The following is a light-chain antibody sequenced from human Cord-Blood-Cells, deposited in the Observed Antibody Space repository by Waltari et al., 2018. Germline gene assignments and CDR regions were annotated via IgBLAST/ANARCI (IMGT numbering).Light chain of an antibody. V-gene: IGKV3-20*01. J-gene: IGKJ1*01. CDR3: QQYGSSPPT. CDR1: QSVSSSY. CDR2: GAP. Sequence: ETVLTQSPGTLSLSPGERATLSCRASQSVSSSYLAWYQQKPGQAPRRLIYGAPRRATGIPDRFSGSGSGTDFTLTISRLEPEDFAVYYCQQYGSSPPTFGQGTKVEIK.